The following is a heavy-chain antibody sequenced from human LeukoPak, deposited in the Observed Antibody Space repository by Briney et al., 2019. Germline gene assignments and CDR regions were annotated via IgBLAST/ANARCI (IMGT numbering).Heavy chain of an antibody. D-gene: IGHD2-21*02. CDR1: GYTFTGHY. Sequence: ASVKVSCKASGYTFTGHYMHWVRQAPGQGLEWMGWINPNSGGTKYAQKFQGRVTMTRDTSISTAYMELSRLTSDDTAVYSCARGVTARGFYYYMDIWGKGTTVTISS. J-gene: IGHJ6*03. V-gene: IGHV1-2*02. CDR2: INPNSGGT. CDR3: ARGVTARGFYYYMDI.